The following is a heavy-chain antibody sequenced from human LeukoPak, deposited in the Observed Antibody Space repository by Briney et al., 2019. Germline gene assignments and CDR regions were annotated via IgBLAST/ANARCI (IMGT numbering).Heavy chain of an antibody. CDR2: ISGSGGST. CDR1: GFTFSSYA. Sequence: GGSLRLSCAASGFTFSSYAMSWVRQAPGKGLEWVSAISGSGGSTYYADSVKGRFTISRDNSKNTLYLQMNSLKTEDTAVYYCTTGRTARGAAAGPRDYWGQGTLVTVSS. V-gene: IGHV3-23*01. CDR3: TTGRTARGAAAGPRDY. J-gene: IGHJ4*02. D-gene: IGHD6-13*01.